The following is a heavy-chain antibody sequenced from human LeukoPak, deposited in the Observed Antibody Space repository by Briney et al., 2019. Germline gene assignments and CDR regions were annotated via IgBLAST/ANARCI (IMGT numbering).Heavy chain of an antibody. Sequence: LSLTCTVSGGSISSYYWSWVRQAPGKGLEWVSGISWNSGSIGYADSVKGRFTISRHNAKNSLYLQMNSLRAEDTALYYCAKAISGFLTGYSDYWGQGTLVTVSS. CDR3: AKAISGFLTGYSDY. V-gene: IGHV3-9*01. J-gene: IGHJ4*02. D-gene: IGHD3-9*01. CDR2: ISWNSGSI. CDR1: GGSISSYY.